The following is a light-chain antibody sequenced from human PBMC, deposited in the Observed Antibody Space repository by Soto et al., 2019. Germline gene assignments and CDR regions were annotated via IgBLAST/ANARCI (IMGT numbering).Light chain of an antibody. J-gene: IGKJ4*01. CDR3: QQYYSTPLT. V-gene: IGKV4-1*01. Sequence: DIVMTQSPDSLAVSLGERATINCKSSQSVLYRSNNKSYLAWYQQKPGQPPKLLIYWASTRESGVPDRFSGSGSVTDFTLTISSLQAEDVAVYYCQQYYSTPLTFGGGTKVEIK. CDR1: QSVLYRSNNKSY. CDR2: WAS.